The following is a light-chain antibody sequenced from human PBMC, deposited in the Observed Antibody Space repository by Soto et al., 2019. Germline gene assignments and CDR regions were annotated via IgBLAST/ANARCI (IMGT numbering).Light chain of an antibody. J-gene: IGKJ4*01. CDR3: QQRSNWPPVLT. V-gene: IGKV3-11*01. CDR1: QSVSSH. CDR2: GAS. Sequence: EIVLTQSPASLSLSPGERATLSCRASQSVSSHLPWFQQRPGQAPRLLIYGASNRATGIPARFGGSGSGTIFTLTISSLETEDFSVYYCQQRSNWPPVLTFGGGTKVEIK.